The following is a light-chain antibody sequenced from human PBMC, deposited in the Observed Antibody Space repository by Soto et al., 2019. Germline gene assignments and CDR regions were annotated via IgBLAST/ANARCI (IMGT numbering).Light chain of an antibody. Sequence: ESVLTQSPGTLSLSPGERATLSCRASQSVSISYLAWYQQKPGQAPRLLIYGASSRATGIPDRFSGGGSGTDFTLTISRLEPEDFAVYYCQQFSSYPLTFGGGTKVDIK. J-gene: IGKJ4*01. CDR3: QQFSSYPLT. CDR1: QSVSISY. V-gene: IGKV3-20*01. CDR2: GAS.